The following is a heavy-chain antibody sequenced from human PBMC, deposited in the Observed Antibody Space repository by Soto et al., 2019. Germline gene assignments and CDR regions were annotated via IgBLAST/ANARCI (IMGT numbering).Heavy chain of an antibody. CDR3: ARQIYDSSGYYYAY. Sequence: QMQLQESGPGLVKPSETLSLTCTVSGGSISSSSYYWGWIRQPPGQGLEWLGTIYSLGNTYYNPSLKGRVPISVDKSKSQLFLKLSSVAAPDTAVYYCARQIYDSSGYYYAYWGQGTLVTVSS. V-gene: IGHV4-39*01. D-gene: IGHD3-22*01. J-gene: IGHJ4*02. CDR2: IYSLGNT. CDR1: GGSISSSSYY.